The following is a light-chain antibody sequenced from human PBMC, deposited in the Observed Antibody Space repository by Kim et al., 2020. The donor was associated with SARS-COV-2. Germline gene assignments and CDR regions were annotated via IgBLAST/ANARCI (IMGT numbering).Light chain of an antibody. Sequence: ASVGDRVTIPCQASQGIITSLAWYQHKPGKVPVLLIYAASTLQSGVPSRFSGSGSGTDFTLTISRLQPEDVATNYCQNCYSSPLTFGGGTKVDIK. CDR2: AAS. J-gene: IGKJ4*01. V-gene: IGKV1-27*01. CDR3: QNCYSSPLT. CDR1: QGIITS.